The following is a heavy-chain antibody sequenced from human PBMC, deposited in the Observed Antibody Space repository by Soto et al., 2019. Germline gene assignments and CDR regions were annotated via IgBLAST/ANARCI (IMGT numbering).Heavy chain of an antibody. CDR2: IIPIFGTA. J-gene: IGHJ6*02. D-gene: IGHD3-3*01. CDR3: ASSSITIFGVVRSRNGMDV. Sequence: SVKVSCKASGGTFSSYAISWVRQAPGQGLEWMGGIIPIFGTANYAQKFQGRVTITADESTSTAYMELSSLRSEDTAVYYCASSSITIFGVVRSRNGMDVWGQGTTVTVSS. V-gene: IGHV1-69*13. CDR1: GGTFSSYA.